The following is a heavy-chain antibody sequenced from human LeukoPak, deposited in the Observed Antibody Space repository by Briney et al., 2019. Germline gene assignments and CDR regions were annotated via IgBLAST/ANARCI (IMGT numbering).Heavy chain of an antibody. V-gene: IGHV1-2*02. CDR2: ISPNSGGT. J-gene: IGHJ6*02. CDR1: GYTFTGYY. CDR3: ARRDSGMDV. Sequence: ASVKDSCKASGYTFTGYYMHWVRQAPGQGLEWMGWISPNSGGTNYAQKFQDRVTMTRDTSISTAYMELSRLRSDDTAVYYCARRDSGMDVWGQGTTVTVSS.